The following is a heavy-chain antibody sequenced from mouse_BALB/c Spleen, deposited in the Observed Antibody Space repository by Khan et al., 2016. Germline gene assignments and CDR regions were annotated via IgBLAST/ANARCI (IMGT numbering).Heavy chain of an antibody. D-gene: IGHD1-1*01. J-gene: IGHJ2*01. CDR2: IDPYNGGT. V-gene: IGHV1S135*01. CDR1: GYAFTSYN. Sequence: VRLQQSGPELVKPGASVKVSCKASGYAFTSYNMYWVKQSHGKSLEWIGYIDPYNGGTSYSQKFKGKATLTVDKSSSTAYMHLNSLTSEDSAFYYCAREGITTVVAKGLDYWGQGTTLPVSS. CDR3: AREGITTVVAKGLDY.